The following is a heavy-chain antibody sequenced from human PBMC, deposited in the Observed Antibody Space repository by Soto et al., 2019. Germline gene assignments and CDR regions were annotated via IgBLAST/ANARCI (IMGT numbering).Heavy chain of an antibody. CDR3: ARGRDIVATKRPMDV. D-gene: IGHD5-12*01. CDR1: GGSFSGYY. Sequence: SETLSLTCAVYGGSFSGYYWSWIRQPPGKGLEWIGEINHSGSTNYNPSLKSRVTISVDTSKNQFSLKLSSVTAADTAVYYCARGRDIVATKRPMDVWGKGTTVTVSS. CDR2: INHSGST. J-gene: IGHJ6*04. V-gene: IGHV4-34*01.